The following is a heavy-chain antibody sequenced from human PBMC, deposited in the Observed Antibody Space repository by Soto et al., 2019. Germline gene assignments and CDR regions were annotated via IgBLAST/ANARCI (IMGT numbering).Heavy chain of an antibody. CDR2: IDDSGST. V-gene: IGHV4-39*01. CDR3: ARQGRNTRIVLLKHYATDF. Sequence: ETLCLTCTVGSGTISSRSHYWAWIRQPPGKGLEWIGVIDDSGSTHYSESLKSRVTISVDTSKNQFSLKLSSVTATDTAVYYCARQGRNTRIVLLKHYATDFWGQGTAVT. J-gene: IGHJ6*02. CDR1: SGTISSRSHY. D-gene: IGHD3-22*01.